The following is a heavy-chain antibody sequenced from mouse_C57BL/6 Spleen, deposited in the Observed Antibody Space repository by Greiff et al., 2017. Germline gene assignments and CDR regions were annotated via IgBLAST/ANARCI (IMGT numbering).Heavy chain of an antibody. J-gene: IGHJ3*01. CDR3: ARLTGTSFAY. Sequence: LQESGPELVKPGASVKISCKASGYAFSSSWMNWVKQRPGKGLEWIGRIFPGDGDTNYNGKFKGKATLTADKSSSTAYMQLSSLTSEDSAVYFCARLTGTSFAYWGQGTLVTVSA. CDR2: IFPGDGDT. CDR1: GYAFSSSW. D-gene: IGHD4-1*01. V-gene: IGHV1-82*01.